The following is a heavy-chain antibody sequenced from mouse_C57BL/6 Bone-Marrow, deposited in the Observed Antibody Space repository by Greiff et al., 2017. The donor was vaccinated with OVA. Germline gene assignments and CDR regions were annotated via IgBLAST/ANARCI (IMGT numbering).Heavy chain of an antibody. CDR2: IDPENGDT. CDR3: TTCGNCFDY. D-gene: IGHD2-1*01. Sequence: VQLQQSGAELVRPGASVKLSCTASGFNIKDDYMHWVKQRPEQGLEWIGWIDPENGDTEYASKFQGKATITADTSSNTAYLQLSSLTSEDTAVYYCTTCGNCFDYWGQGTTLTVSA. V-gene: IGHV14-4*01. J-gene: IGHJ2*01. CDR1: GFNIKDDY.